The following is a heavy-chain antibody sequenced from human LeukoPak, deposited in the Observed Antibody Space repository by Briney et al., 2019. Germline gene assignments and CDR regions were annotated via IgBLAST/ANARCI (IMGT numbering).Heavy chain of an antibody. CDR2: IKEDGSEK. V-gene: IGHV3-7*05. D-gene: IGHD2-21*01. CDR1: GFTFSGYW. CDR3: AGGLLPY. J-gene: IGHJ4*02. Sequence: GGSLRLSCAASGFTFSGYWMTWVRQAPGKGLEWVANIKEDGSEKYYVDSVKGRFTISRDNAKNSLYLQMHSLRAEDTAVYYCAGGLLPYWGQGTLVTVSS.